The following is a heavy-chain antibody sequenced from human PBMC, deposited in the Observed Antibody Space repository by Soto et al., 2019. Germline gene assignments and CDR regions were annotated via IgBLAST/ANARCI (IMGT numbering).Heavy chain of an antibody. Sequence: QVQLQQWGAGLLKPSETLSLTCAVYGGSFSGYYWSWIRQPPGKGLEWIGEINHSGSTNYNQSLKSRVTISVDTSKNQFSLKLSSVTAADTAVYYCARVRGIVVVPAAIPRGYWYFDLWGRGTLVTVSS. V-gene: IGHV4-34*01. D-gene: IGHD2-2*02. J-gene: IGHJ2*01. CDR2: INHSGST. CDR1: GGSFSGYY. CDR3: ARVRGIVVVPAAIPRGYWYFDL.